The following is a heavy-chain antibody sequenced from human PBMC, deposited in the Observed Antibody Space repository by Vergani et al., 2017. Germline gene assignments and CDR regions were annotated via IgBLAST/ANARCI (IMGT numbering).Heavy chain of an antibody. CDR2: IWYDGSNK. CDR3: ARERLDCSGGSCYSLDY. J-gene: IGHJ4*02. D-gene: IGHD2-15*01. CDR1: GFTFDDYA. V-gene: IGHV3-33*08. Sequence: VQLVESGGVVVQPGGSLRLSCAASGFTFDDYAMHWVRQAPGKGLEWVAVIWYDGSNKYYADSVKGRFTLSRDNSKNTLYLQMNSLRAEDTAVYYCARERLDCSGGSCYSLDYWGQGTLVTVSS.